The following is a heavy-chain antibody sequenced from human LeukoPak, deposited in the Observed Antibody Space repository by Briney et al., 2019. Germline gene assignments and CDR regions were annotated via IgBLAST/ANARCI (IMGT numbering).Heavy chain of an antibody. V-gene: IGHV3-23*01. Sequence: GGSLRLSCAASGFTFSRYAMTWVRQAPGKGPEWVSAISGSGDTTHYADSVKGRFTISRDNSKNTLYLQMNSLRADDTAVYYCAKALWYSSGGGPDYWGQGTLVTVSS. CDR3: AKALWYSSGGGPDY. D-gene: IGHD6-19*01. J-gene: IGHJ4*02. CDR1: GFTFSRYA. CDR2: ISGSGDTT.